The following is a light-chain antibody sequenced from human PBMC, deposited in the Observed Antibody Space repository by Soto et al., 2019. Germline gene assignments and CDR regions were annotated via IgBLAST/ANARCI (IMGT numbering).Light chain of an antibody. J-gene: IGKJ5*01. CDR2: GAS. V-gene: IGKV1-12*01. CDR1: QDIGSW. Sequence: DIQMTQSPSSVSASVGDRVTITCRASQDIGSWLAWYQQKPGKAPDLLIYGASSLQSGVPSRFYGSRSGTDFTLTISSLQPEDFATYYCQQGGSFPITFGQGTRLETK. CDR3: QQGGSFPIT.